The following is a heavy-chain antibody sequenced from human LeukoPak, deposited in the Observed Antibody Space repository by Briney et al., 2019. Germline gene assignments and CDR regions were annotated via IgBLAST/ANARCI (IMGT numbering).Heavy chain of an antibody. CDR1: GFTLSSYG. J-gene: IGHJ4*02. V-gene: IGHV3-23*01. CDR2: ISGSGGST. Sequence: PGGSLRLSCAASGFTLSSYGMHWVRQAPGKGLEWVSAISGSGGSTYYADSVKGRFTISRDNSKNTLYLQMNSLRAEDTAVYYCARRDYCSSTSCYEGLFDYWGQGTLVTVSS. D-gene: IGHD2-2*01. CDR3: ARRDYCSSTSCYEGLFDY.